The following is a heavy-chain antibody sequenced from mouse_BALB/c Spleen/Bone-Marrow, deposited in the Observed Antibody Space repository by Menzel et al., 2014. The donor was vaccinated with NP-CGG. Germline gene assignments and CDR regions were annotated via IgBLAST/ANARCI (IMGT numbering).Heavy chain of an antibody. V-gene: IGHV1S81*02. D-gene: IGHD2-12*01. CDR1: GYTFTSYY. Sequence: QVQLQQSGAELVKPGASVKLSCKASGYTFTSYYIYWVKQRPGQGLEWIGEINPSNGGTNFNEKFKSKATLTVDKSSSTAYMQLSSLTPEDSAVYYRTRSRRAMDYWGQGTSVTVSS. CDR3: TRSRRAMDY. J-gene: IGHJ4*01. CDR2: INPSNGGT.